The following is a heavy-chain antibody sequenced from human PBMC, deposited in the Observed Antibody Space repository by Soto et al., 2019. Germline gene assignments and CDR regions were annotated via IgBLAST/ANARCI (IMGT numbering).Heavy chain of an antibody. Sequence: LRLSCVASGFSFSSYAMTWVRQAPGKGLEWVSAISGSGGSTYYADSVKGRFTISRDNSKNTLYLQMNSLRAEDTAIYYCAAAPHMRAFDYWGQGTLVTVSS. J-gene: IGHJ4*02. CDR3: AAAPHMRAFDY. CDR1: GFSFSSYA. CDR2: ISGSGGST. V-gene: IGHV3-23*01. D-gene: IGHD2-2*01.